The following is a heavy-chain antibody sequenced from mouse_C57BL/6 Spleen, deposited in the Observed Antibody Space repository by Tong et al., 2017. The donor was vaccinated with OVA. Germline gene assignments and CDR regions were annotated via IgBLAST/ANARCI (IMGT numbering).Heavy chain of an antibody. CDR1: GFTFSDYG. CDR2: ISSGSSTI. V-gene: IGHV5-17*01. Sequence: EVQLQESGGGLVKPGGSLKLSCAASGFTFSDYGMHWVRQAPEKGLEWVAYISSGSSTIYYADTVKGRFTISRDNAKNTLFLQMTSLRSEDTAMYYCARNDYDWYFDYWGQGTTLTVSS. J-gene: IGHJ2*01. D-gene: IGHD2-4*01. CDR3: ARNDYDWYFDY.